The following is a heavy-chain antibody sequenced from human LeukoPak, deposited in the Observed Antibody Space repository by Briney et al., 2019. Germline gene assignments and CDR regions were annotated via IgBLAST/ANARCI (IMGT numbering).Heavy chain of an antibody. D-gene: IGHD6-13*01. CDR2: TYYRSKWYN. V-gene: IGHV6-1*01. J-gene: IGHJ6*02. Sequence: SQTLSLTCAISGDSVSSNSAAWNWIRQSPSRGLEWLGRTYYRSKWYNDYAVSVKSRITINPDTSKNQFSLQLNSVTPEDTAVYYCARDAAPVHYSSSRIYIWYYGMDVWGQGTTVTVSS. CDR1: GDSVSSNSAA. CDR3: ARDAAPVHYSSSRIYIWYYGMDV.